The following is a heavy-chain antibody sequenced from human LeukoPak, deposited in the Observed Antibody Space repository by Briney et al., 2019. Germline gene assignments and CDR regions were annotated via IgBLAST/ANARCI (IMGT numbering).Heavy chain of an antibody. J-gene: IGHJ4*02. Sequence: SETLSLTCTVSGGSISSSSYYWGWIRQPPGKGLEWIGTIYYNGNSYYNPSLKSRVTISVDTSKNQFSLRLSSVTAADTAVYYRARDLFVVPGVAAAGTHIDFWGQGTLVTVSS. CDR3: ARDLFVVPGVAAAGTHIDF. D-gene: IGHD6-25*01. CDR1: GGSISSSSYY. CDR2: IYYNGNS. V-gene: IGHV4-39*07.